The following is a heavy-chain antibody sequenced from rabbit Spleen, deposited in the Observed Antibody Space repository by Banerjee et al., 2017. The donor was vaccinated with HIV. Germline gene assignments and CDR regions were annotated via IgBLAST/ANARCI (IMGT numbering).Heavy chain of an antibody. CDR2: IYAGSSGSN. CDR1: GFSFSSSYY. CDR3: ARGSATMTMVITGYFLNL. D-gene: IGHD2-1*01. Sequence: QSLEESGGDLVQPEGSLTLTCTASGFSFSSSYYMCWVRQAPGKGLECIACIYAGSSGSNYFANWAKGRFTISKASSTTVTLQMTSLTVADTATYFCARGSATMTMVITGYFLNLWGQGTLVTV. J-gene: IGHJ4*01. V-gene: IGHV1S40*01.